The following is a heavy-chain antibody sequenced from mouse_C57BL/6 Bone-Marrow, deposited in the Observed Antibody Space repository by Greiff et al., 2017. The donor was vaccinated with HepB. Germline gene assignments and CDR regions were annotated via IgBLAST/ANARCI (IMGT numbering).Heavy chain of an antibody. Sequence: EVKLQESGPGLVKPSQSLSLTCSVTGYSITSGYYWNWIRQFPGNKLEWMGYISYDGSNNYNPSLKNRISITRDTSKNQFFLKLHSVTTEDTATYYCARDDGYYGSSYVNYYAMDYWGQGTSVTVSS. J-gene: IGHJ4*01. CDR3: ARDDGYYGSSYVNYYAMDY. D-gene: IGHD1-1*01. V-gene: IGHV3-6*01. CDR1: GYSITSGYY. CDR2: ISYDGSN.